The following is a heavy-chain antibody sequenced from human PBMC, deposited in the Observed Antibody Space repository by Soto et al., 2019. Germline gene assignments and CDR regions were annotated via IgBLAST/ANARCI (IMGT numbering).Heavy chain of an antibody. V-gene: IGHV3-33*06. J-gene: IGHJ3*02. CDR1: GFTFSSYG. D-gene: IGHD3-22*01. CDR3: AKDIFHYDSSGYYYAAAFDI. CDR2: IWYDGSNK. Sequence: GGSLRLSCAASGFTFSSYGMHWVRQAPGKGLEWVAVIWYDGSNKYYADSVKGRFTISRDNSKNTLYLQMNSLGAEDTAVYYCAKDIFHYDSSGYYYAAAFDIWGQGTMVTVSS.